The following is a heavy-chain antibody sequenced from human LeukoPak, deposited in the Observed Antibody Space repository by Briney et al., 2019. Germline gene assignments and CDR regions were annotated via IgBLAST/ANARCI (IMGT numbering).Heavy chain of an antibody. J-gene: IGHJ6*02. Sequence: QPGGSLRLSCAASGFTVSSNYMSWVRQAPGKGLEWVSVIYSGGSTYYADSVKGRLTISRDNSKNTLYLQMNSLRAEDTAVYYCARILFGSYYISDYYGMDVWGQGTTVTVSS. V-gene: IGHV3-66*01. CDR2: IYSGGST. CDR3: ARILFGSYYISDYYGMDV. D-gene: IGHD1-26*01. CDR1: GFTVSSNY.